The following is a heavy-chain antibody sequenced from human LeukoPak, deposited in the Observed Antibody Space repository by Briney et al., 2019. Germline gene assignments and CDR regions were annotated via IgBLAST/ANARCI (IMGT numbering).Heavy chain of an antibody. Sequence: ASVKVSCKASGYIFTDYYMHWVRQAPGQGLEWMGWIHLNSGDTKYAQKFQGRVTMTRDTSISTAYMELSRLRSDDTAMYYCARDRSLTIRTIYPEVDAFDIWGQGTMVTVSS. D-gene: IGHD4/OR15-4a*01. CDR3: ARDRSLTIRTIYPEVDAFDI. V-gene: IGHV1-2*02. J-gene: IGHJ3*02. CDR2: IHLNSGDT. CDR1: GYIFTDYY.